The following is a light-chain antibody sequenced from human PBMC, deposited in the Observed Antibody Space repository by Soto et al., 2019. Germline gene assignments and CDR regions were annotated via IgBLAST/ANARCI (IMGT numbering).Light chain of an antibody. CDR3: QQYPGYT. V-gene: IGKV3-20*01. CDR2: GAS. J-gene: IGKJ2*01. CDR1: QSVSRSY. Sequence: EIVLTQSPGTLSLSPGERATLSCRASQSVSRSYLGWYQQKPGQAPRLLIYGASTRATGIPDRFSGSGSGTDFTLTISRLEPEDFAVYYCQQYPGYTFGQGTKLEIK.